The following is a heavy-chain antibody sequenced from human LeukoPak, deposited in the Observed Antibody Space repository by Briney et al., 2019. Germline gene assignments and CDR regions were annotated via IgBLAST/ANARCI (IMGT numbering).Heavy chain of an antibody. CDR2: IKSKTDGGTT. V-gene: IGHV3-15*01. CDR1: GFTFSNAW. Sequence: GGSLRLSCAASGFTFSNAWMSWVRQAPGKGLEWVGRIKSKTDGGTTDYAAPVKGRFTISRDDSKNTLYLQMNSLKTEDTAVYYWLLTTVTTNDAFDIWGQGTMVTVSS. CDR3: LLTTVTTNDAFDI. D-gene: IGHD4-17*01. J-gene: IGHJ3*02.